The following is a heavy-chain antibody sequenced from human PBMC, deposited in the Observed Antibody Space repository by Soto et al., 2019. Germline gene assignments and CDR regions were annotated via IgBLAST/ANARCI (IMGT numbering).Heavy chain of an antibody. CDR2: FFHGGST. V-gene: IGHV4-34*12. CDR3: ARPHYASNTFYSYFDY. CDR1: GGSFSGYY. J-gene: IGHJ4*02. Sequence: QVQLQQWGAGLLKPSETLSLTCAVYGGSFSGYYWSWIRQPPGKGLEWIGEFFHGGSTNYSPSLKSRVTISVDTSKNHFSLELSSVTAADTAVYYCARPHYASNTFYSYFDYWGQGTLVTVSS. D-gene: IGHD3-22*01.